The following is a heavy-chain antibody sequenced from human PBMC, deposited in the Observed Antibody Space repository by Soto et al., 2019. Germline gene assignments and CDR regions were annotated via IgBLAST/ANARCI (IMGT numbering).Heavy chain of an antibody. V-gene: IGHV4-59*08. CDR1: GGSISSYY. CDR3: ARSSRSGWIYFDY. D-gene: IGHD6-19*01. Sequence: SETLSLTCTVSGGSISSYYWSWIRQPPGKGLEWIGYIYYSGSTNYNPSLKSRVTISVDTSKNQFSLKLSSVTAADTAVYYCARSSRSGWIYFDYWSQGTLVTVSS. J-gene: IGHJ4*02. CDR2: IYYSGST.